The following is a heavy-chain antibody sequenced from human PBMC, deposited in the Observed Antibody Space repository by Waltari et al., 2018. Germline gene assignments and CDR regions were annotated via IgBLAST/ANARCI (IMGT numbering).Heavy chain of an antibody. V-gene: IGHV4-59*08. J-gene: IGHJ2*01. CDR1: GGSISSYY. D-gene: IGHD3-22*01. Sequence: QVQLQESGPGLVKPSETLSLTCTVSGGSISSYYWSWIRKPPGKGLEWIRYIYYSGRTHYTPSLKSRVTISVDTSKNQFSLKLSSVTAADTAVYYCASADYYDSSGYYPHWYFDLWGRGTLVTVSS. CDR3: ASADYYDSSGYYPHWYFDL. CDR2: IYYSGRT.